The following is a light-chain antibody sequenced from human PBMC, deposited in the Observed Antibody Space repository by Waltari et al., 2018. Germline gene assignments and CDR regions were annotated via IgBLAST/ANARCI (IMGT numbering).Light chain of an antibody. CDR2: AAS. Sequence: EIVLTQSPGTLSLSPGERATLSCRASESVSKYLAWYQQRPGQAPRLLIYAASNRATGIPDRFSCSGFGTDFSLTISRLEPEDFAVYYCQMYVRLPVTFGQGTKVEIK. CDR1: ESVSKY. V-gene: IGKV3-20*01. J-gene: IGKJ1*01. CDR3: QMYVRLPVT.